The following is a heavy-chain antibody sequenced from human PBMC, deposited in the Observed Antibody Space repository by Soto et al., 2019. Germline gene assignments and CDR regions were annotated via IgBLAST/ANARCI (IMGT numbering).Heavy chain of an antibody. J-gene: IGHJ4*02. Sequence: GGSLRLSCAASGFTFRTYSMNWVRRAPGKGLEWVSAISSSSAYIFYSDSVKGRFTISRDNAKNSLYLQMNSLRAEDTAVYYCARDLGVTATGPNLDYWGRGTLVTVSS. CDR3: ARDLGVTATGPNLDY. CDR1: GFTFRTYS. D-gene: IGHD3-9*01. V-gene: IGHV3-21*01. CDR2: ISSSSAYI.